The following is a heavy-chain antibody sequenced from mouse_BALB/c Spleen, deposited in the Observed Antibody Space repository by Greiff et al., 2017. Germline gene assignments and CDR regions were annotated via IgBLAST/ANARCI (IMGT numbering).Heavy chain of an antibody. Sequence: EVQLQQSGPELEQPGASVKISCKASGYSFTGYNMNWVKQSNGQSLEWIGNIDPYSGGTSYNQKFKGKATLTVDKSSSTAYMQLKSLTSEDSAVYYCASFGYYGSSSGDYWGQGTTITGAS. V-gene: IGHV1-39*01. CDR3: ASFGYYGSSSGDY. D-gene: IGHD1-1*01. J-gene: IGHJ2*01. CDR2: IDPYSGGT. CDR1: GYSFTGYN.